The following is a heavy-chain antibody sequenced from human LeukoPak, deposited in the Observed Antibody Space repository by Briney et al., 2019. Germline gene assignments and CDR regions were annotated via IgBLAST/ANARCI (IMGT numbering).Heavy chain of an antibody. D-gene: IGHD3-3*01. CDR2: IYYSGST. Sequence: SETLSLTCTVSGGSISSSSYCWGWIRQPPGKGLEWIGSIYYSGSTYYNPSLKSRVTISVDTSKNQFSLKLSSVTAADTAVYYCATPYYDFWSGYYTYFQHWGQGTLVTVSS. CDR1: GGSISSSSYC. V-gene: IGHV4-39*01. J-gene: IGHJ1*01. CDR3: ATPYYDFWSGYYTYFQH.